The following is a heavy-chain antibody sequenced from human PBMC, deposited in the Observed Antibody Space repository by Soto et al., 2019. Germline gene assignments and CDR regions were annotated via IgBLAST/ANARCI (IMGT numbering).Heavy chain of an antibody. CDR1: GVSIHNSHSF. D-gene: IGHD2-21*01. J-gene: IGHJ5*01. CDR3: GRVVEGATRHTDLDS. V-gene: IGHV4-39*01. CDR2: VYYSGGA. Sequence: SETLSLTCTVSGVSIHNSHSFWGWVRQPPGKGLEFIGTVYYSGGAHYNSSLKSRVTISVDTANNQFSLRLRSLTAADTAVYYCGRVVEGATRHTDLDSWGQGTLVTVSS.